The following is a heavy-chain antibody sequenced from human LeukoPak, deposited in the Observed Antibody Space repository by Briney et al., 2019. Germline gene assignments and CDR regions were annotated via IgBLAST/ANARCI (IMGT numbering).Heavy chain of an antibody. V-gene: IGHV3-7*01. D-gene: IGHD2-21*02. J-gene: IGHJ4*02. CDR3: AADRGNSDWEKRFDY. CDR2: INQDASEI. CDR1: GFTFSTYW. Sequence: GGSLRLSCAASGFTFSTYWMNWYRQAPGKGLEWVGNINQDASEINYVDSVRGRFTISRDNAKNHLHLQMNSLRAEDTAVYYCAADRGNSDWEKRFDYWGQGTLVTVSS.